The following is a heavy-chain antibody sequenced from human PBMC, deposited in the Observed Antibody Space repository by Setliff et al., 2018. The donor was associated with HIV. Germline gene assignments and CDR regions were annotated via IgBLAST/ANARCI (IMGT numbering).Heavy chain of an antibody. CDR1: GFMFGVDW. CDR2: VTPDGGDK. D-gene: IGHD1-26*01. CDR3: ARPTNIDTLYYGSQTFYMYYYGLDV. J-gene: IGHJ6*02. V-gene: IGHV3-7*01. Sequence: PGGSLRLSCAASGFMFGVDWMSWVRQTPGKGLEWVASVTPDGGDKYYANSMRGRFTISRDNGKNAVYLRMNSLRADDTAVYFCARPTNIDTLYYGSQTFYMYYYGLDVWGQGTTVTVSS.